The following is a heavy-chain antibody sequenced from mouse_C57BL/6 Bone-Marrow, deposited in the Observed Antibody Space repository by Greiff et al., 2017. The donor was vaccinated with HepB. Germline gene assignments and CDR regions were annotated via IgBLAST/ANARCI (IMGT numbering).Heavy chain of an antibody. V-gene: IGHV1-49*01. Sequence: KQSGAELVRPGSSVKLSCKASYFAFMASAMHWVKQRPGHGLEWIGSFTMYSDATEYSENFKGKATLTANASSSTAYMELSSLTSEDSAVYYYARSSDYDDNDMDDWGKGTSVTVSS. CDR2: FTMYSDAT. CDR3: ARSSDYDDNDMDD. J-gene: IGHJ4*01. D-gene: IGHD2-4*01. CDR1: YFAFMASA.